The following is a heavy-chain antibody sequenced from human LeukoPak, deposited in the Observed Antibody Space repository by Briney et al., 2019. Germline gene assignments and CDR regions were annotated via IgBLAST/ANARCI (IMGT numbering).Heavy chain of an antibody. Sequence: PGGTLRLSCAASGFTFSSYGMTWVRQAPGKGLEWVSAISGSGGSTYYADSVKGRFTISRDNSKNSLYLQMNSLRAEDTAVYYCASWEASTNYWGQGTLVTVSS. CDR3: ASWEASTNY. CDR2: ISGSGGST. V-gene: IGHV3-23*01. CDR1: GFTFSSYG. D-gene: IGHD1-26*01. J-gene: IGHJ4*02.